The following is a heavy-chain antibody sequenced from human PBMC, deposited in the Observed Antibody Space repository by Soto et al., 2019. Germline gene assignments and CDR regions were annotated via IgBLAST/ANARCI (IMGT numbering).Heavy chain of an antibody. Sequence: SVKVSCKAPGGTFSSYAISWVRQAPGQGLEWMGGIIPIFGTANYAQKFQGRVTITADESTSTAYMELSSLRSEDTAVYYCARVFGVGATTGYYYGMDVWGQGTTVTVSS. CDR2: IIPIFGTA. V-gene: IGHV1-69*13. CDR1: GGTFSSYA. CDR3: ARVFGVGATTGYYYGMDV. J-gene: IGHJ6*02. D-gene: IGHD1-26*01.